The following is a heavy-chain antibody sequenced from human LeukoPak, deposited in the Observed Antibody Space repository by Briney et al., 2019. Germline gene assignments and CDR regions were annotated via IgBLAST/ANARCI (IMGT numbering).Heavy chain of an antibody. Sequence: SVKVSCKAAGGTFSSYAISWVRQAPGQGLEWMGGIIPIFGTAKYAQKFQGRVTITADELTRTAYMELSSLRSEDTAVYYCARGYSYGSDYYYGMDVWGQGTTVTVSS. CDR2: IIPIFGTA. CDR1: GGTFSSYA. CDR3: ARGYSYGSDYYYGMDV. V-gene: IGHV1-69*13. J-gene: IGHJ6*02. D-gene: IGHD5-18*01.